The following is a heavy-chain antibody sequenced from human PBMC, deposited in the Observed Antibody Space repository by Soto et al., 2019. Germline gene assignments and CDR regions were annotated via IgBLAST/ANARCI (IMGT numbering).Heavy chain of an antibody. D-gene: IGHD6-6*01. Sequence: GGSLRLSCAASGFTFSSYAMSWVRQAPGKGLEWVSAISGSGGSTYYADPVKCRFTISRDNSKNTLYLQMNSLRAEDTAVYYCAKDSLIAARQCFDYWGQGTLVTVSS. CDR1: GFTFSSYA. CDR2: ISGSGGST. J-gene: IGHJ4*02. CDR3: AKDSLIAARQCFDY. V-gene: IGHV3-23*01.